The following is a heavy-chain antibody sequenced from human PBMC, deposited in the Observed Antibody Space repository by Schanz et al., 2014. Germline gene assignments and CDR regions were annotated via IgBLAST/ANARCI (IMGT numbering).Heavy chain of an antibody. CDR1: GYTFTNFF. J-gene: IGHJ4*02. V-gene: IGHV1-46*01. CDR2: INPIGGST. Sequence: QVHLVQSGAEVHKPGASLKISCKASGYTFTNFFLHWVRQAPGQGLEWMGIINPIGGSTTYAQKFRGAVTLTTDTSTDTADLELTSLRSEGTAVYYCAKDHPSSGWPAFDVWGQGTQVTVSS. CDR3: AKDHPSSGWPAFDV. D-gene: IGHD6-19*01.